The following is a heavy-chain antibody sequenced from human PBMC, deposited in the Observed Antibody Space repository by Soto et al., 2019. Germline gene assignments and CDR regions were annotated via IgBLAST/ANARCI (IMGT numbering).Heavy chain of an antibody. J-gene: IGHJ5*02. CDR2: VSGSGTSA. CDR3: TRANGGWYYWFDP. Sequence: EVQLLESGGGLVQPGVSQRLSCAASGFIFSSYAMSWVRQAPGKGLEWDSAVSGSGTSAYYADSVKGRFTISRDNSKNTLYLQMNNLRADDTAVYYCTRANGGWYYWFDPWGQATLVTVSS. V-gene: IGHV3-23*01. D-gene: IGHD6-19*01. CDR1: GFIFSSYA.